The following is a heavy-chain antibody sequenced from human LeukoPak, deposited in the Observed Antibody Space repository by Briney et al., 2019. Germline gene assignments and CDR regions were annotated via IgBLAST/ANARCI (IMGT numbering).Heavy chain of an antibody. CDR1: GFSFSSYA. Sequence: GGSLRLSCAASGFSFSSYAMSWVRQAPGKGLEWVSAISGSGGSTYYADSVKGRFTISRDNSKNTLYLQMNSLRAEDTAVYYCASIITIFGAFDPWGQGTLVTVSS. CDR2: ISGSGGST. D-gene: IGHD3-3*01. J-gene: IGHJ5*02. V-gene: IGHV3-23*01. CDR3: ASIITIFGAFDP.